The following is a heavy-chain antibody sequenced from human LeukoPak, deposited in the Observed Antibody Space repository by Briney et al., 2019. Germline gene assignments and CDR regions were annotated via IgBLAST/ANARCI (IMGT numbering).Heavy chain of an antibody. CDR1: GYTFTGYY. V-gene: IGHV1-2*02. CDR2: ISPNSGGT. CDR3: ARGSIVEVPEANAFDI. Sequence: ASVKVSCKASGYTFTGYYLHWVRQAPGQGLEWMGWISPNSGGTKFAQKFQGRVTMTRDTSISTAYMELSGLRSGDTALFYCARGSIVEVPEANAFDIWGQGTLVTVSS. D-gene: IGHD2-2*01. J-gene: IGHJ3*02.